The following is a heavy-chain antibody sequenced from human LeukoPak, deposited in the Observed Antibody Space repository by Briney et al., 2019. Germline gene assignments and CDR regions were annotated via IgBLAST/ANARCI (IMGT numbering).Heavy chain of an antibody. D-gene: IGHD3-22*01. CDR2: MNTNSGNA. CDR3: ASSAYYYDSSGFLQPAYFDY. J-gene: IGHJ4*02. CDR1: GYTFTSYD. Sequence: ASVKVSCKASGYTFTSYDINWVRQATGQGLEWMGWMNTNSGNAGFAQKFQGRVTITTNTSTSTVYMELTSLRSDDTAVYYCASSAYYYDSSGFLQPAYFDYWGQGTQITVSS. V-gene: IGHV1-8*01.